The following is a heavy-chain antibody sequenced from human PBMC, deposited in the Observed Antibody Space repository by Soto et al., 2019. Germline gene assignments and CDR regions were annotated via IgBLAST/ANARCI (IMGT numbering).Heavy chain of an antibody. Sequence: GGSLRLSCAASGFTFSSYAMHWVRQAPGKGLEWVAVISYDGSNKYYADSVKGRFTISRDNSKNTLYLQMNSLRAEDTAVYYCARDSTLGIYYGSGSYDYYYGMDVRGQGTTVTVPS. CDR2: ISYDGSNK. CDR3: ARDSTLGIYYGSGSYDYYYGMDV. J-gene: IGHJ6*02. D-gene: IGHD3-10*01. CDR1: GFTFSSYA. V-gene: IGHV3-30-3*01.